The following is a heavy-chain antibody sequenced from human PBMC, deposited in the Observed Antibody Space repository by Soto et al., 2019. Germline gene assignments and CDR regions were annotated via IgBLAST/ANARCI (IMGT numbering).Heavy chain of an antibody. V-gene: IGHV5-10-1*01. CDR3: AVLRWYHYYYGMDV. CDR1: GYSFTSYW. D-gene: IGHD4-17*01. Sequence: GESLKISCKGSGYSFTSYWISWVRQMPGKGLEWMGRIDPSDSYTNYRPSFQGHVTISADKSISTAYLQWSSLKASDTAMYYCAVLRWYHYYYGMDVWRQGTTVTVSS. J-gene: IGHJ6*02. CDR2: IDPSDSYT.